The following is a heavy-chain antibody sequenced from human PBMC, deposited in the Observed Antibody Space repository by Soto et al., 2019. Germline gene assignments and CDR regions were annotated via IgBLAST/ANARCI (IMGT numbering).Heavy chain of an antibody. CDR1: GFTFRSYV. CDR3: ARWGTTGGLDV. Sequence: QVQLVESGGGVVQPGTSLRLSCVGSGFTFRSYVIHWVRQAPGKGLEWVALTSYDGSNKDYGDSVKGRFTISRDNSRNTEDLQMDSMIREDTARYYCARWGTTGGLDVWGQGTLVSVSS. V-gene: IGHV3-33*05. D-gene: IGHD3-16*01. CDR2: TSYDGSNK. J-gene: IGHJ1*01.